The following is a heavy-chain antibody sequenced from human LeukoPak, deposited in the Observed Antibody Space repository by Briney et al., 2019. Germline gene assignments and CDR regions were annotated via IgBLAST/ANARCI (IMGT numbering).Heavy chain of an antibody. Sequence: GSLRLSCAASGFTFSNYPMNWVRQAPGKGLEWVSNVRPGDSARSYADSVRGRFTISRDDAKNSLYLQMNSLRDEDTAVYYCATDSHYAFDFWGLGTLVTVSS. CDR3: ATDSHYAFDF. CDR2: VRPGDSAR. CDR1: GFTFSNYP. J-gene: IGHJ4*02. D-gene: IGHD4-17*01. V-gene: IGHV3-48*02.